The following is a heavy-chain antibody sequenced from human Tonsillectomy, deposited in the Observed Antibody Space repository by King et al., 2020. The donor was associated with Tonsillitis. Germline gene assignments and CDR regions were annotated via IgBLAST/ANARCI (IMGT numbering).Heavy chain of an antibody. J-gene: IGHJ3*01. Sequence: QLQESGPGLVKPSETLSLICTVSGGAITSYYWSWIRQPPGKELEWISHIYYSGTTNYNPSLKSRVTISVDTSKRQFSLNLSSMTPADTAVYYCARIPHTNGYLWAFDVWGRGTMVTVSS. V-gene: IGHV4-59*01. CDR1: GGAITSYY. CDR2: IYYSGTT. CDR3: ARIPHTNGYLWAFDV. D-gene: IGHD2-8*01.